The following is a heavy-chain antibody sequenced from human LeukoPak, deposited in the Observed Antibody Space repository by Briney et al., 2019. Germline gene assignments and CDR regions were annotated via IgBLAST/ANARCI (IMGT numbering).Heavy chain of an antibody. CDR1: GLTVSSNH. D-gene: IGHD3-3*01. CDR2: IKSDGTT. CDR3: ATTIFGVVTQSY. Sequence: GGSLRLSCAASGLTVSSNHMSWVRQAPGKGLEWVSLIKSDGTTEYADSVKGRFTISRDNAGNSLHLQIDSLRDEDTAVYYCATTIFGVVTQSYWGQGTLLSVSS. V-gene: IGHV3-66*01. J-gene: IGHJ4*02.